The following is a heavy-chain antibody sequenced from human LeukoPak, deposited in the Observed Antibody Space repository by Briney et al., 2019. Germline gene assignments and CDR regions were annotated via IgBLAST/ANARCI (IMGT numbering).Heavy chain of an antibody. CDR2: INHSGST. D-gene: IGHD6-13*01. J-gene: IGHJ5*02. CDR3: ASYPGIAAAGWFDP. Sequence: SETLSLTXAVCGGSFSGYYWSWIRQPPGKGLEWIGEINHSGSTNYNPSLKSRVTISVDTSKNQFSLKLSSVTAADTAVYYCASYPGIAAAGWFDPWGQGTLVTVPS. CDR1: GGSFSGYY. V-gene: IGHV4-34*01.